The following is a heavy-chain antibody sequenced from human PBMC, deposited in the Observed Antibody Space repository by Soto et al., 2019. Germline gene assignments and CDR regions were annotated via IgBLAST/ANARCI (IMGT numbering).Heavy chain of an antibody. CDR3: ARARTYDFWSGYTETNYYMDV. D-gene: IGHD3-3*01. V-gene: IGHV4-59*01. Sequence: SETLSLTCTVSGGSISSYYWSWIRQPPGKGLEWIGYIYYSGSTNYNPSLKSRVTISVDTSKNQFSLKLSSVTAADTAVYYCARARTYDFWSGYTETNYYMDVWGKGTTVTVSS. CDR1: GGSISSYY. J-gene: IGHJ6*03. CDR2: IYYSGST.